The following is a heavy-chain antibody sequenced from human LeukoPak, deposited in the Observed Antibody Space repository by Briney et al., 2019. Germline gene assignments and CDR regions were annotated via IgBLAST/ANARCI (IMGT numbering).Heavy chain of an antibody. CDR3: ASNRPRGITGTIASLYYYYGMDV. Sequence: PSETLSLTCAVYGGSFSGYYWSWLRQPPGKGLEWIGEINHSGSTNYNPSLKSRVTISVDTSKNQFSLKLSSATAADTAVYYCASNRPRGITGTIASLYYYYGMDVWGQGTTVTVSS. D-gene: IGHD1-20*01. CDR1: GGSFSGYY. CDR2: INHSGST. V-gene: IGHV4-34*01. J-gene: IGHJ6*02.